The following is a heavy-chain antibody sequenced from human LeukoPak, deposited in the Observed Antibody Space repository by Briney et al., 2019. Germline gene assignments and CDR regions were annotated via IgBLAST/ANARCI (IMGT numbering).Heavy chain of an antibody. CDR2: ITGSSSNA. CDR1: GFTFSSHA. D-gene: IGHD4-17*01. CDR3: AKFGYGDYPYQGFDI. Sequence: GGSLRLSCAATGFTFSSHAVAWVRQAPGKGLEWVSAITGSSSNAYYADSVKGRFTISRDNSKNTLHLQMNNLRAEDTAVYYCAKFGYGDYPYQGFDIWGQGTRVTVSS. V-gene: IGHV3-23*01. J-gene: IGHJ3*02.